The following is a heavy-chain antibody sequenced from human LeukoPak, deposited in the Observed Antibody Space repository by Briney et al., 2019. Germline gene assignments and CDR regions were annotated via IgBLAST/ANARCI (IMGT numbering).Heavy chain of an antibody. J-gene: IGHJ4*02. D-gene: IGHD2-2*01. CDR2: INPSGGST. CDR3: ASESRRYCSSTSCYQPFDY. CDR1: GYSFSTYT. Sequence: ASVKVSCKASGYSFSTYTINWVRQAPGQGLEWMGIINPSGGSTSYAQKFQGRVTMTRDTSTSTVYMELSSLRSEDTAVYYCASESRRYCSSTSCYQPFDYWGQGTLVTVSS. V-gene: IGHV1-46*01.